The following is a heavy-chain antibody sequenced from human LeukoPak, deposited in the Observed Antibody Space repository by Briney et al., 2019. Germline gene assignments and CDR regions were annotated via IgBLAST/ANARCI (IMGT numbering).Heavy chain of an antibody. D-gene: IGHD2-15*01. CDR2: ISGSGGST. CDR1: GFTFSSYA. J-gene: IGHJ1*01. V-gene: IGHV3-23*01. CDR3: AKFCSGGSCYSYFQH. Sequence: GGSLRLSCAASGFTFSSYAMSWVRQAPGKGLEWVSAISGSGGSTYCADSVKGRFTISRDNSKNTLYLQMNSLRAEDTAVYYCAKFCSGGSCYSYFQHWGQGTLVTVSS.